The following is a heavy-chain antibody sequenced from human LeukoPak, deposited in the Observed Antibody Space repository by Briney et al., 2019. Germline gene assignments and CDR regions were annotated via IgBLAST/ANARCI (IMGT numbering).Heavy chain of an antibody. CDR3: ARVTAAAGTFGFDP. D-gene: IGHD6-13*01. Sequence: PSETLSLTCAVYGGSFSGYYWSWIRQPPGKGLEWTGEINHSGSTNYNPSLKSRVTISVDTSKNQFSLKLTSVTAADTAVYYCARVTAAAGTFGFDPWGQGTLVTVSS. CDR2: INHSGST. CDR1: GGSFSGYY. V-gene: IGHV4-34*01. J-gene: IGHJ5*02.